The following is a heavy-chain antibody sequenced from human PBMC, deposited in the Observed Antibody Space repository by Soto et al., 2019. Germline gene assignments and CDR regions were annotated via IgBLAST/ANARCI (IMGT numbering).Heavy chain of an antibody. V-gene: IGHV4-31*03. J-gene: IGHJ3*02. CDR1: GGSMSSGVYY. D-gene: IGHD3-10*01. Sequence: PSETPALSFTVSGGSMSSGVYYWIWIRQQPGKGLDWIGYIYYSGSTYYNPSLKSRVTTSVDTSKNQSSLNLSSATAADTAVYYCARGDGDHDAFDIWGQGTLVTVSS. CDR3: ARGDGDHDAFDI. CDR2: IYYSGST.